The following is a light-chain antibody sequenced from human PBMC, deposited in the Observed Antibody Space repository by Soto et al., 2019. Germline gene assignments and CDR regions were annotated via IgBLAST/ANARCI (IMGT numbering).Light chain of an antibody. Sequence: EIVLTQSPATLSLSPGERSTLSCMASQIVSSYLAWYQQKPGQAPRLLIYDASNRATGIPARFSGSGSGTDFTLTINSLEPEDSAVYYCQQRSNWPSITFGQGTRLEIK. CDR3: QQRSNWPSIT. CDR1: QIVSSY. CDR2: DAS. V-gene: IGKV3-11*01. J-gene: IGKJ5*01.